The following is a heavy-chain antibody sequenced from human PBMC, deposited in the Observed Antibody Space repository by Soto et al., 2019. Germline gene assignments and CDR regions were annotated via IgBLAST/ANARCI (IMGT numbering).Heavy chain of an antibody. V-gene: IGHV3-23*01. J-gene: IGHJ4*02. D-gene: IGHD1-26*01. CDR1: GFTFSRNA. CDR3: AKSEPYGSGSYYFDY. CDR2: ISGGGGAT. Sequence: EVQLWESGGGLVQPGGSLRLSCAASGFTFSRNAMSWVRQAPGKGLEWVSGISGGGGATYYADSVKGRFTISRDNSKNTLYLQMNSLRAEDTAIYYCAKSEPYGSGSYYFDYWGQGTLVTVSS.